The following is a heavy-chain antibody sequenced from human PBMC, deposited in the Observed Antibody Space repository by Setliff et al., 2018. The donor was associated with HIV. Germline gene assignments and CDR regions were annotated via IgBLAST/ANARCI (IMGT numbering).Heavy chain of an antibody. CDR1: GYSISSGYY. CDR2: IYHSGGT. V-gene: IGHV4-38-2*01. CDR3: ARLEYYYYMDV. Sequence: SETLSLTCAVSGYSISSGYYWGWIRQPPGKGLEWIGSIYHSGGTYYNPSLKSRVTISVDTSKNQFSLNLSSVTAADTAVYYCARLEYYYYMDVWGNGTTVTVSS. J-gene: IGHJ6*03.